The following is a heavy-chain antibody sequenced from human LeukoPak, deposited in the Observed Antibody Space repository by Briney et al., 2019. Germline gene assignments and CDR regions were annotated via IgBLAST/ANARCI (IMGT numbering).Heavy chain of an antibody. CDR3: PRYRSIGSYYRIDY. J-gene: IGHJ4*02. CDR1: GFTFNEFV. V-gene: IGHV3-33*01. Sequence: GGSVRLFCAASGFTFNEFVVHWVRQAPGQGLEWVALIWYDGSNKYYADSVKGRFTISRDNSKNTVYLQMNSLRVEDTAIYYCPRYRSIGSYYRIDYWGQGTLATVSS. D-gene: IGHD1-26*01. CDR2: IWYDGSNK.